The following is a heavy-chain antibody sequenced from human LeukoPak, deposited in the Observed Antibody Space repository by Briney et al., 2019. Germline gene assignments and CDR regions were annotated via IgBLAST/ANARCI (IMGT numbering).Heavy chain of an antibody. CDR3: ASRSSIWSGYQDTLYYFDS. Sequence: SETLSLTCTVSGGSISSYYWSWVRQPPGKGLEWIGYIYYSGSTKYKPSLKSRVTISVDTSKNQFSLKLSSVTAADTAVYYCASRSSIWSGYQDTLYYFDSWGQGTLVTVSS. V-gene: IGHV4-59*01. CDR2: IYYSGST. CDR1: GGSISSYY. D-gene: IGHD3-3*01. J-gene: IGHJ4*02.